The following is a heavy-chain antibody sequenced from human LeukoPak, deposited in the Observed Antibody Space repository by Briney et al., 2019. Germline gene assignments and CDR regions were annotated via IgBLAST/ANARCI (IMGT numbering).Heavy chain of an antibody. Sequence: ASVKVSCRASGYTFTGYYMHWVRQAPGQGLEWMGWINPNSGGTNYAQKFQGRVTMTRDTSTSTAYMELSSLRSDDTAMYYCARGVGSSWFDPWGQGTLVTVSS. J-gene: IGHJ5*02. V-gene: IGHV1-2*02. CDR1: GYTFTGYY. D-gene: IGHD3-10*01. CDR3: ARGVGSSWFDP. CDR2: INPNSGGT.